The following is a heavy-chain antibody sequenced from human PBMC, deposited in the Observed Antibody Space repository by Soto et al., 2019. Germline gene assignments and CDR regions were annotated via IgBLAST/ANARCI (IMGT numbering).Heavy chain of an antibody. Sequence: PSETLSLTCTVSGGSISSYYWSWIRQPPGKGLEWIGYIYYSGSTNYNPSLKSRVTISVDTSKNQFSLKLSSVTAADTAVYYCASADYYDSSGYYWVFGYFQHWGQGTLVPS. CDR3: ASADYYDSSGYYWVFGYFQH. CDR1: GGSISSYY. CDR2: IYYSGST. D-gene: IGHD3-22*01. V-gene: IGHV4-59*01. J-gene: IGHJ1*01.